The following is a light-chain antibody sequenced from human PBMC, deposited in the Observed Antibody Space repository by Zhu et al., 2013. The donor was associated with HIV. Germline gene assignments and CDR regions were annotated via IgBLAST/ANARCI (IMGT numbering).Light chain of an antibody. CDR3: QQYNSHSDYT. CDR1: QSVDRW. V-gene: IGKV1-5*01. J-gene: IGKJ2*01. Sequence: IQMTQSPSTLSASVGDRVTITCRASQSVDRWVAWYQQKPGKAPKLLIFDASDLESGVPSRFSGSGFGSEFTLTISSLQPDDFATYYCQQYNSHSDYTFGQGTRLEIK. CDR2: DAS.